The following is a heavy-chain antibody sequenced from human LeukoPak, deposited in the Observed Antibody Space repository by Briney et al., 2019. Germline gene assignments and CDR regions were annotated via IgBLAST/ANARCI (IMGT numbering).Heavy chain of an antibody. Sequence: GGSLRLSCAASGFTFSTYSMNWVRQAPGKGPEWVSSISSSSSYIYYADSVKGRFTISRDNAKNSLYLQMNSLRAEDTAVYYCAREYSSSWYGVDYWGQGTLVTVSS. J-gene: IGHJ4*02. V-gene: IGHV3-21*01. D-gene: IGHD6-13*01. CDR3: AREYSSSWYGVDY. CDR2: ISSSSSYI. CDR1: GFTFSTYS.